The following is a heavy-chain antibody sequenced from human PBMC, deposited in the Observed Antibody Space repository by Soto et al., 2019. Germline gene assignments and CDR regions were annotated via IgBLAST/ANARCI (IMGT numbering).Heavy chain of an antibody. J-gene: IGHJ4*02. CDR3: ARGRYYYDSSGEIPPDY. V-gene: IGHV4-31*03. Sequence: PSETLSLTCTVSGGSISSGGYYWSWIRQHPGKGLEWIGYIYYSGSTYYNPSLKSRVTISVDTSKNQFSLKLSSVTAADTAVYYCARGRYYYDSSGEIPPDYWGQGTLVTVSS. CDR2: IYYSGST. CDR1: GGSISSGGYY. D-gene: IGHD3-22*01.